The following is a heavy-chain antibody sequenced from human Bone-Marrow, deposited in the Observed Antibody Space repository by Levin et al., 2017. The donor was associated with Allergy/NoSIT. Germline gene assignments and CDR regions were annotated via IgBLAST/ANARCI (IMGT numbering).Heavy chain of an antibody. CDR2: IDWDDDK. D-gene: IGHD3-10*01. V-gene: IGHV2-70*11. CDR1: GFSLSTSGMC. J-gene: IGHJ4*02. Sequence: SGPTLVKPTQTLTLTCTFSGFSLSTSGMCVSWIRQPPGKALEWLARIDWDDDKYYSTSLKTRLAISKDNSKNQVVLTMTNMDPLDTATYYCARATNHYYGRGFDYWGQGTLVTVSS. CDR3: ARATNHYYGRGFDY.